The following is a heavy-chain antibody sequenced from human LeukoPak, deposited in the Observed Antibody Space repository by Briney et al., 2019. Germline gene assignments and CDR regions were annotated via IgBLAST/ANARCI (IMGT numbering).Heavy chain of an antibody. CDR2: IFHSGNT. CDR3: ARGLSSGTFDY. CDR1: GVPINSYY. J-gene: IGHJ4*02. V-gene: IGHV4-59*01. D-gene: IGHD5-12*01. Sequence: SETLSLTCNVSGVPINSYYWSWIRQPPGKGLEWIGYIFHSGNTNYNPSLKSRVTISVDTSKSHFSLKLTSVTAADTAVYYCARGLSSGTFDYWGQGILVTVSS.